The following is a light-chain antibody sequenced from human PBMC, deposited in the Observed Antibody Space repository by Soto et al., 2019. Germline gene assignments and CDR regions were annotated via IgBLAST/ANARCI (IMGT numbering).Light chain of an antibody. J-gene: IGKJ1*01. Sequence: EIVLTQSPATLSLSPGERATLSCRASQSITNYLAWYQHKPGQGPRLLIYDTSNRATGIPARFSGSGSGTDFTLTISSLEPDDFAVYYCQQYGSSGTFGQGTKVDIK. CDR2: DTS. CDR3: QQYGSSGT. V-gene: IGKV3-11*01. CDR1: QSITNY.